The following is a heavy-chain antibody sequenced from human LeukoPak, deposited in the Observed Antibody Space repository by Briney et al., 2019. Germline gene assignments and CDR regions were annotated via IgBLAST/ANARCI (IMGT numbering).Heavy chain of an antibody. CDR1: GGSISSSSYY. Sequence: SETLSLTCTVSGGSISSSSYYWSWSRQPPGKGLEWIGYIYYSGSTNYNPSLKSRVTISVDTSKNQFSLKLSSVTAADTAVYYCAENDYGDYHDAFDIWGQGTMVTVSS. CDR2: IYYSGST. CDR3: AENDYGDYHDAFDI. V-gene: IGHV4-61*05. D-gene: IGHD4-17*01. J-gene: IGHJ3*02.